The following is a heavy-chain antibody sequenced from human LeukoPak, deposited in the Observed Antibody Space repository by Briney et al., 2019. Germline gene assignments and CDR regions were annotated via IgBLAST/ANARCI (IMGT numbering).Heavy chain of an antibody. CDR3: VREGRIAVAGLNWFDP. J-gene: IGHJ5*02. Sequence: QPGRSLRLSCAASGFTFSSYGMHWVRQAPGKGREWVAIIWYDGSNEYYADSVKGRFTISRDDSKNTLHLQMNSLRVEDTGVYYCVREGRIAVAGLNWFDPWGQGTLVTVSS. CDR1: GFTFSSYG. V-gene: IGHV3-33*08. D-gene: IGHD6-19*01. CDR2: IWYDGSNE.